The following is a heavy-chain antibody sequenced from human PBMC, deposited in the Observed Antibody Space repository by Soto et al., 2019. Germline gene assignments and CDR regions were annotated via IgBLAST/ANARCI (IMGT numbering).Heavy chain of an antibody. J-gene: IGHJ4*02. D-gene: IGHD3-16*02. CDR2: IYYSGST. CDR3: ARDAYYDYIWGSYRYTGHYFDY. Sequence: SETLSLTCTVSGHFVSSYYWSCIRQPPGKGLEWIGYIYYSGSTNYNPSLKSRVTISVDTSKNQFSLKLSSVTAADTAVYYCARDAYYDYIWGSYRYTGHYFDYWGQGTLVTVSS. V-gene: IGHV4-59*02. CDR1: GHFVSSYY.